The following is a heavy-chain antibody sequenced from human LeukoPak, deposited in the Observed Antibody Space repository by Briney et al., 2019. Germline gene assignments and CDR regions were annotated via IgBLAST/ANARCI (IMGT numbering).Heavy chain of an antibody. V-gene: IGHV3-48*01. CDR1: GFTFSSYA. CDR2: ISGSSSTI. Sequence: GGSLRLSCAASGFTFSSYAMSSVRQAPGKGLEWVSAISGSSSTIYYADSVKGRFTISRDNAKNSLYLQMNSLRAEDTAVYYCARESGSPYNWFDPWGQGTLVTVSS. D-gene: IGHD3-10*01. CDR3: ARESGSPYNWFDP. J-gene: IGHJ5*02.